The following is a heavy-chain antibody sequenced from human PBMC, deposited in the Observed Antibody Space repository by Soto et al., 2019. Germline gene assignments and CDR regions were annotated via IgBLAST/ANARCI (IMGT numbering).Heavy chain of an antibody. V-gene: IGHV4-59*01. Sequence: SETLSLTCTVSGGSISSYYWSWIRQPPGKGLEWIGYIYYSGSTNYNPSLKSRVTISVDTSKNQFSLKLSSVTAADTAVYYCARGRGYSYGYVFYYYGMDVWGQGTTVTVSS. CDR3: ARGRGYSYGYVFYYYGMDV. D-gene: IGHD5-18*01. CDR2: IYYSGST. J-gene: IGHJ6*02. CDR1: GGSISSYY.